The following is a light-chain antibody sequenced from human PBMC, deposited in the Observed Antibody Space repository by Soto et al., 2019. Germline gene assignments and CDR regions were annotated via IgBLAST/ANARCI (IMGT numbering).Light chain of an antibody. Sequence: DLQMTQSPSSLSASVGDRVTITCRASQGIRTDLGWYQQKPGEAPKRLIYTASSLQSGVPSRFSGSGSGTDFTLTISGLQSEDYATYYCLQHNSYPLTFGGGTKVEVK. V-gene: IGKV1-17*01. CDR3: LQHNSYPLT. CDR1: QGIRTD. CDR2: TAS. J-gene: IGKJ4*01.